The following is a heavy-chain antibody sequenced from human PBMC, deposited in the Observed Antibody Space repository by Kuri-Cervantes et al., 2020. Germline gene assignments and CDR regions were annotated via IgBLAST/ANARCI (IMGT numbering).Heavy chain of an antibody. CDR3: AAVVSWGGGYYGSGDWYFDL. CDR2: IVVGGGNT. V-gene: IGHV1-58*01. Sequence: KISCKASGFTFTSSAVQWVRQARGQRLEWIGWIVVGGGNTNYAQKFQERVTITRDMSTSTAYMDLSSLRSEDTAVYYCAAVVSWGGGYYGSGDWYFDLWGRGTLVTVSS. D-gene: IGHD3-10*01. J-gene: IGHJ2*01. CDR1: GFTFTSSA.